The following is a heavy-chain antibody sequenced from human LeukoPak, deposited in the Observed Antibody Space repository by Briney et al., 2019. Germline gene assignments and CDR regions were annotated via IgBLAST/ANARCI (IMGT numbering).Heavy chain of an antibody. CDR3: ASAAGAYDN. J-gene: IGHJ4*02. CDR1: GFTFSSYG. V-gene: IGHV3-30*03. Sequence: GGSLRLSCAASGFTFSSYGMHWVRQAPGKGLEWVAVISYDGSNKYYADSVKGRFTISRDNSRETVDLQMNSLRVEDTAVYYCASAAGAYDNWGQGTLVTVSS. CDR2: ISYDGSNK. D-gene: IGHD6-13*01.